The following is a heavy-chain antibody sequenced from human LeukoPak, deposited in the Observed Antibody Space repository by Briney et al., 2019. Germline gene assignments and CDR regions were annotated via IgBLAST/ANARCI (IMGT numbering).Heavy chain of an antibody. D-gene: IGHD4-17*01. CDR2: IYSSGSA. CDR1: GGSISGYY. J-gene: IGHJ5*02. Sequence: SETLSLTCTVSGGSISGYYWCWIRQPPRKGLEWIGYIYSSGSAYDESSLESRVTISVDTSKNQVSLKLSSVTAADTAKYFCARGHYGLAPWGQGILVTVSS. CDR3: ARGHYGLAP. V-gene: IGHV4-59*01.